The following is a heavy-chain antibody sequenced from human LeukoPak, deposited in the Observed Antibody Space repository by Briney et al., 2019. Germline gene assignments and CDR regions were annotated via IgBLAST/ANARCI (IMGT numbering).Heavy chain of an antibody. V-gene: IGHV4-38-2*02. CDR3: ASGWDRGEFDY. CDR2: IYHSGTT. D-gene: IGHD3-16*01. J-gene: IGHJ4*02. CDR1: GYSISCGYF. Sequence: SETLSLTCSVSGYSISCGYFWGWIRQPPGKGLEWIGSIYHSGTTPYNPSLKSRVTISVDTSKNQFSLKLSSVTAADTAVYYCASGWDRGEFDYWGQGTLVTVSS.